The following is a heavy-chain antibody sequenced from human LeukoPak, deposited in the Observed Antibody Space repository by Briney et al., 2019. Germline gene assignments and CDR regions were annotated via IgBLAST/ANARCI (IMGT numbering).Heavy chain of an antibody. J-gene: IGHJ4*02. D-gene: IGHD6-19*01. V-gene: IGHV3-74*01. Sequence: GGSLRLSCATSGFTFTTFWMHWVRQAPGKGLVWVSRINHDGSSTNYADSVKGRFTISRDNAKNTVYLQMNSLRAEDTAIYYCARAIAVAGEDDYWGQGTLVIVSS. CDR3: ARAIAVAGEDDY. CDR1: GFTFTTFW. CDR2: INHDGSST.